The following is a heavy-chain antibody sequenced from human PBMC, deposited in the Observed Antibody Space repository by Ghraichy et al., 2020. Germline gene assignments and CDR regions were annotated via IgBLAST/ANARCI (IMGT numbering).Heavy chain of an antibody. Sequence: ASVKVSSKASGYTFTTYDINWVRQAPGQGLEWMGWMNPNSGNTGFAQKFQGRLTMTRNTSISTAYMELSSLRSEDTAVYFCARGGEKGATRVTDYWGQGTLVTVSS. CDR3: ARGGEKGATRVTDY. CDR1: GYTFTTYD. J-gene: IGHJ4*02. CDR2: MNPNSGNT. V-gene: IGHV1-8*01. D-gene: IGHD1-26*01.